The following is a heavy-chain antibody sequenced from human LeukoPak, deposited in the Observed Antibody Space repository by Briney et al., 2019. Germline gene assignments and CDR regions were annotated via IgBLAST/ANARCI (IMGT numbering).Heavy chain of an antibody. CDR3: ARSFITGSVAGPNFDY. J-gene: IGHJ4*02. D-gene: IGHD6-19*01. CDR2: ISAYNGNT. Sequence: ASVKVSCKASGYTFTSYGISWVRQAPGQGLEWMGWISAYNGNTNYAQKLQGRVTMTTDTSTSTAYMELRSLRSDDTALYYCARSFITGSVAGPNFDYWGQGTLVTVSS. CDR1: GYTFTSYG. V-gene: IGHV1-18*01.